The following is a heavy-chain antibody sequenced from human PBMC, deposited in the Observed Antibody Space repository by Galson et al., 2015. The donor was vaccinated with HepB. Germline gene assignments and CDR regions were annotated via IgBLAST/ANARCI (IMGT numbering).Heavy chain of an antibody. Sequence: SLRLSCAASGFTFSSYAMSWVRQAPGKGLEWVAVISYDGSNKYYADSVKGRFTISRDNSKNTLYLQMNSLRAEDTAVYYCARALAVAGTLREYYFDYWGQGTLVTVSS. CDR3: ARALAVAGTLREYYFDY. CDR2: ISYDGSNK. CDR1: GFTFSSYA. V-gene: IGHV3-30-3*01. D-gene: IGHD6-19*01. J-gene: IGHJ4*02.